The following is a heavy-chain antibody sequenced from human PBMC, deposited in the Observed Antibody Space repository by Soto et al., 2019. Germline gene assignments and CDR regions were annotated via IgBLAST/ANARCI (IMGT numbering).Heavy chain of an antibody. Sequence: QLQLQESGPGLVKPSETLSLTCTVSGGSISSSSYYWGWIRQPPGKGLEWIGSIYYIGSTYYNPSLKSRVTISVDTSKNQFSLKLSSVTAADTAVYYCARRDLARTTDAFDIWGQGTMVTVSS. D-gene: IGHD1-1*01. CDR1: GGSISSSSYY. CDR3: ARRDLARTTDAFDI. J-gene: IGHJ3*02. V-gene: IGHV4-39*01. CDR2: IYYIGST.